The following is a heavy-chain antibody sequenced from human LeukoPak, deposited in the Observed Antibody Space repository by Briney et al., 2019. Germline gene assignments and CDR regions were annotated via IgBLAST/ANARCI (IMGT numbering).Heavy chain of an antibody. CDR2: ISSSGSYI. J-gene: IGHJ4*02. CDR3: AREVRGWSHYFDY. V-gene: IGHV3-21*01. CDR1: GFTFSSYS. Sequence: GGSLRLSCAASGFTFSSYSMNWVRQAPGKGLEWVSSISSSGSYIYYADSVKGRFTISRDNSKNTLYLQMNSLRAEDTAVYCCAREVRGWSHYFDYWGPGTLVTVSS. D-gene: IGHD6-19*01.